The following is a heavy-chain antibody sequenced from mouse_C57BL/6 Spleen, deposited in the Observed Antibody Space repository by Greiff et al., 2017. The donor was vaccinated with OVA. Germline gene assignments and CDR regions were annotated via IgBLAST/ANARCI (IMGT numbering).Heavy chain of an antibody. V-gene: IGHV5-9-1*02. CDR3: TREGYDYFHFDY. J-gene: IGHJ2*01. Sequence: EVQVVESGEGLVKPGGSLKLSCAASGFTFSSYAMSWVRQTPEKRLEWVAYISSGGDYIYYADTVKGRFTISRDNARNTLYLQMSSLKSEDTAMYYCTREGYDYFHFDYWGQGTTLTVSS. CDR2: ISSGGDYI. CDR1: GFTFSSYA. D-gene: IGHD2-4*01.